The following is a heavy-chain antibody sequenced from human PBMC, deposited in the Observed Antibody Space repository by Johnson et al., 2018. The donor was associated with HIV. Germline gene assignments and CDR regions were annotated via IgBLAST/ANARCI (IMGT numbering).Heavy chain of an antibody. CDR1: GFAVSGYY. J-gene: IGHJ3*02. V-gene: IGHV3-20*04. D-gene: IGHD3-10*01. CDR2: INWNGGTT. CDR3: AKETGTHSAFEI. Sequence: VQLVESGGGLVRPGGSLRLSCVASGFAVSGYYMSWVRQAPGKGLEWVSGINWNGGTTGYVYSVKGRFTISRDNSKNTLYLQMNSLRAEDTALYYCAKETGTHSAFEIWGQGTVVTVSS.